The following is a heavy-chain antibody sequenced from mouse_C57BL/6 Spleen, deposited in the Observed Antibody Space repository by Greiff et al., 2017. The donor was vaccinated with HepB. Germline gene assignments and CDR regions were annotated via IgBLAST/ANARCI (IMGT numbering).Heavy chain of an antibody. CDR1: GFTFSDYG. J-gene: IGHJ1*03. CDR2: ISSGSSTI. Sequence: EVQLVESGGGLVKPGGSLKLSCAASGFTFSDYGMHWVRQAPEKGLEWVAYISSGSSTIYYADTVKGRFTISRDNAKNTLFLQMTSLRSEDTAMYYCARRYYYGSSHWYFDVWGTGTTVTVSS. V-gene: IGHV5-17*01. CDR3: ARRYYYGSSHWYFDV. D-gene: IGHD1-1*01.